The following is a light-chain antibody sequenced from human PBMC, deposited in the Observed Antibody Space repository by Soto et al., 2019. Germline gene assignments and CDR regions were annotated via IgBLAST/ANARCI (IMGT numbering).Light chain of an antibody. V-gene: IGKV1-6*01. CDR1: QGIRDA. Sequence: AIQMTQSPSSLSASVGDRVTITCRASQGIRDALGWYQQKPGKAPKLLIYDASSLQSGVPSRFSGSGSGSLLTLTISSLQPEDFATYYCLQDYSFPLTFGGGTKVDI. J-gene: IGKJ4*01. CDR3: LQDYSFPLT. CDR2: DAS.